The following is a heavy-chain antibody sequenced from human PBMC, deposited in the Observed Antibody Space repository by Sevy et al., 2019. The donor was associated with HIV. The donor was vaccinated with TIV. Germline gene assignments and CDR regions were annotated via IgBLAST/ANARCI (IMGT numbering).Heavy chain of an antibody. V-gene: IGHV3-7*01. CDR2: INQDGSEE. CDR3: ARTGSYADTYYYYYAMGV. J-gene: IGHJ6*02. Sequence: GGSLRLSCAASAFTFSSYWMTWVRQAPGKGLEWVANINQDGSEENYVDSVKGRFTIFRDNAKNSLFLQMNSLRAEDTAVYYCARTGSYADTYYYYYAMGVWGPGTTVTVSS. D-gene: IGHD3-16*01. CDR1: AFTFSSYW.